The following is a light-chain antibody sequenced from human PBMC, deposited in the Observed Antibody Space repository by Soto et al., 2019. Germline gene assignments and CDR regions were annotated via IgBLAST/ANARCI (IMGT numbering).Light chain of an antibody. V-gene: IGKV1-9*01. CDR2: AAS. J-gene: IGKJ2*01. CDR1: QGISSY. Sequence: DIQLTQSPSFLSASVGDRVTITCRASQGISSYLAWYQQKPGKAPKLLIYAASTLQSGVPSRFSGSGSGKEFTLTISNVQPEDFAHCYYQQLDSYPVYTFGQWTKLEIK. CDR3: QQLDSYPVYT.